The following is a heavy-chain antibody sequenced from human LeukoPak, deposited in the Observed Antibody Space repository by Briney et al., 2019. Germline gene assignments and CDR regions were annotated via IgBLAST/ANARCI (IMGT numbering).Heavy chain of an antibody. D-gene: IGHD6-13*01. CDR2: RNHSGST. V-gene: IGHV4-34*01. Sequence: SETLSLTCAVYGGSFSGYYWSWIRQPPGKGLEWIGERNHSGSTNYNPSLKSRVTISVDTSKNQFSLKLSSVTAADTAVYYCARGKTIGYSSSWYGRGVFDIWGQGTMVTVSS. CDR3: ARGKTIGYSSSWYGRGVFDI. CDR1: GGSFSGYY. J-gene: IGHJ3*02.